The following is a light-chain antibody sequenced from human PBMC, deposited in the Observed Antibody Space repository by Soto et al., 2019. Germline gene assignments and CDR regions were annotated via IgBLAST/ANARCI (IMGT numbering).Light chain of an antibody. CDR1: QSISSY. Sequence: DIQMTQSPSSLSASVGDRVTITCRASQSISSYLNWYQQKPGKAPKLLIYAASSLQSGVPSRFSGSGSGTDFTLTISSLQPEECATYYCQQSYSTPPWTFGQGTKVEIK. CDR2: AAS. V-gene: IGKV1-39*01. J-gene: IGKJ1*01. CDR3: QQSYSTPPWT.